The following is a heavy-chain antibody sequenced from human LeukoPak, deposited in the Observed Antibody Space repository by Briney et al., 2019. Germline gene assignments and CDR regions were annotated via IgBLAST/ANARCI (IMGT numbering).Heavy chain of an antibody. D-gene: IGHD3-10*01. CDR3: ARSWWFGELYRFDP. V-gene: IGHV4-30-4*08. CDR2: IYYSGST. CDR1: GGSISSGDYY. J-gene: IGHJ5*02. Sequence: SETLSLTCTVSGGSISSGDYYWSWIRQPPGKGLEWIGYIYYSGSTYYNPSLKSRVTISVDTSKNQFSMKLSSVTAADTAVYYCARSWWFGELYRFDPWGQGTLVTVSS.